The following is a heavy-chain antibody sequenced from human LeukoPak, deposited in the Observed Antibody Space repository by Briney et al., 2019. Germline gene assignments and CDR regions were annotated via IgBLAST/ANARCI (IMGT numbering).Heavy chain of an antibody. CDR1: GFTFSSYS. CDR3: ARGRSITLLRGVAMSDGFDI. D-gene: IGHD3-10*01. Sequence: GGSLRLSCAASGFTFSSYSMNWVRQAPGKGLEWVSFIDTSAAYIYYGDSMRGRFTISRVNAKNSLYLQMNGLRAEDTAVYYCARGRSITLLRGVAMSDGFDIWGQGTMVTVSS. J-gene: IGHJ3*02. V-gene: IGHV3-21*01. CDR2: IDTSAAYI.